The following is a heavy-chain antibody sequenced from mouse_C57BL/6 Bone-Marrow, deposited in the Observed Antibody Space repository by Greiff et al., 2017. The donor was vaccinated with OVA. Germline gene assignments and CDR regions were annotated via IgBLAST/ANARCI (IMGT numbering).Heavy chain of an antibody. CDR1: GFSFNTYA. J-gene: IGHJ4*01. CDR2: IRSKSNNYAT. Sequence: EVHLVESGGGLVQPKGSLKLSCAASGFSFNTYAMNWVRQAPGKGLEWVARIRSKSNNYATYYADSVKDRFTISRDDSESMLYLQMNNLKTEDTAMYYCVRQAIPYGPYAMDYWGQGTSVTVSS. CDR3: VRQAIPYGPYAMDY. D-gene: IGHD1-1*01. V-gene: IGHV10-1*01.